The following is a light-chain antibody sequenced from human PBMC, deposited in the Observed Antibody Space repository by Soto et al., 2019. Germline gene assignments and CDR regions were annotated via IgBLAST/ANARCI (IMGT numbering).Light chain of an antibody. V-gene: IGLV2-14*03. Sequence: QSALTQPASVSGSPGQSITMSCTGASSDVGGYNFVSWYQQHPGKAPKLMIYDVSNRPSGVSNRFSGSKSGNTASLTISGLQAEDEAHYYCSSYTSSNTVIFGGGTKLTVL. CDR2: DVS. CDR1: SSDVGGYNF. CDR3: SSYTSSNTVI. J-gene: IGLJ2*01.